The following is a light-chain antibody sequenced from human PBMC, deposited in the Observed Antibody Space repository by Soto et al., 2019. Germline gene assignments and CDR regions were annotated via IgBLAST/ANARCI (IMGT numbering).Light chain of an antibody. CDR1: SSDVGFYNY. Sequence: QSVLTQPASVSGSPGQSIAISCTGSSSDVGFYNYVSWYQQHPGKVPKLIIYEVTNRPSGVSNRFSGSKSGNTASLTISGLQAEEEADYYCFSYAGNSIYVFGTGTKVTVL. V-gene: IGLV2-14*01. J-gene: IGLJ1*01. CDR3: FSYAGNSIYV. CDR2: EVT.